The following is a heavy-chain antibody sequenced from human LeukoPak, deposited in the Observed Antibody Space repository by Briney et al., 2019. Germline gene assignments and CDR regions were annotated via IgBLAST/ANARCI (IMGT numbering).Heavy chain of an antibody. V-gene: IGHV3-21*01. Sequence: GGSLRLSCAASGFTFRSYSMNWVRQAPGKGLEWVSSITSSSSYIYYADSVKGRFTISRDNAKNSLYLQMNSLRAEDTAVYYCARDRAALKVGATDYWGQGTLVTVSS. CDR2: ITSSSSYI. CDR1: GFTFRSYS. CDR3: ARDRAALKVGATDY. D-gene: IGHD1-26*01. J-gene: IGHJ4*02.